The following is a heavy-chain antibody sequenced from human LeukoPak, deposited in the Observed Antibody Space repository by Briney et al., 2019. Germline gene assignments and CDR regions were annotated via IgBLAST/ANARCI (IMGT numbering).Heavy chain of an antibody. CDR3: AKDIESAVAGEPDY. J-gene: IGHJ4*02. Sequence: GGSLRLSCAASGFTFSSCAMNWVRQAPGKGLEWVSAISGSGGSTSYADSVKGRFTISRDNSKNTLYLQMDSLRAEDTAIYYCAKDIESAVAGEPDYWGQGTLVTVSS. V-gene: IGHV3-23*01. D-gene: IGHD6-19*01. CDR1: GFTFSSCA. CDR2: ISGSGGST.